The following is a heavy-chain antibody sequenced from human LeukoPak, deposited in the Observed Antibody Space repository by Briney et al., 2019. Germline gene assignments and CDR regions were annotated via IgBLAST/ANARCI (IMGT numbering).Heavy chain of an antibody. D-gene: IGHD2-8*01. CDR3: ARDRYCTNGVCLGANWFDP. J-gene: IGHJ5*02. V-gene: IGHV3-30-3*01. Sequence: GGSLRLSCAASGFTFSSYAMHWVRQAPGKGPEWVAVISYDGSNKYYADSVKGRFTISRDNSKNTLYLQMNSLRAEDTAVYYCARDRYCTNGVCLGANWFDPWGQGTLVTVSS. CDR2: ISYDGSNK. CDR1: GFTFSSYA.